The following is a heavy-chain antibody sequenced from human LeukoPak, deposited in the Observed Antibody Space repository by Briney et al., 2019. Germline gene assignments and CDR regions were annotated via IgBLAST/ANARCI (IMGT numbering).Heavy chain of an antibody. Sequence: ASVKVSCKASGGTFSSYAISWVRQVPGQGLEWMGRIIPIFGIANYAQKFQGRVTITADKSTSTAYMELSSLRSEDTAVYYCARTGYCSGGSCPGYFDYWGQGTLVTVSS. CDR3: ARTGYCSGGSCPGYFDY. CDR2: IIPIFGIA. D-gene: IGHD2-15*01. V-gene: IGHV1-69*04. J-gene: IGHJ4*02. CDR1: GGTFSSYA.